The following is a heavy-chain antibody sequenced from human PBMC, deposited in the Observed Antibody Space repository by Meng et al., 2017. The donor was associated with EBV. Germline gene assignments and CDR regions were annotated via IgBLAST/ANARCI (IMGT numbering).Heavy chain of an antibody. V-gene: IGHV2-5*02. CDR3: AHIIAARPFDY. CDR2: IYWDDDK. Sequence: ITLKGSGPPPVKPPQTPSLTCTFPGFSSSTRGVGVGWIRQPPGKALEWLALIYWDDDKRYSPSLKSRLTITKDTSKNQVVLTMTNMDPVDAATYYCAHIIAARPFDYWGQGTLVTVSS. J-gene: IGHJ4*02. D-gene: IGHD6-6*01. CDR1: GFSSSTRGVG.